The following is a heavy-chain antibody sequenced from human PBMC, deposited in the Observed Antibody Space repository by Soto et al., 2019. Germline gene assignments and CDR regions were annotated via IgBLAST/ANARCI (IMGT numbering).Heavy chain of an antibody. CDR3: TTTSTLMVYAIPSWYYYYYGMDV. CDR1: GFTFSNAW. V-gene: IGHV3-15*01. J-gene: IGHJ6*02. Sequence: PGGSLRLSCAASGFTFSNAWMSWVRQAPGKGLEWVGRIKSKTDGGTTDYAAPVKGRFTISRDDSKNTLYLQMNSLKTEDTAVYYCTTTSTLMVYAIPSWYYYYYGMDVWGQGTTVTVSS. CDR2: IKSKTDGGTT. D-gene: IGHD2-8*01.